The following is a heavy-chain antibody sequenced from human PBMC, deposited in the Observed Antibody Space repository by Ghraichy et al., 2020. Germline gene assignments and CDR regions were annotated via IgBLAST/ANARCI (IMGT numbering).Heavy chain of an antibody. CDR1: GGTFSSYG. CDR2: TFPVLGTS. J-gene: IGHJ4*02. Sequence: SVKVSCKASGGTFSSYGISWVRQAPGQGLEWMGTTFPVLGTSKYAQKLQGRVTITADTSTSTVYMELSSLRSEDTAVYYCARERYYDGSGGSYELYYWGQGPFVTVAS. V-gene: IGHV1-69*04. CDR3: ARERYYDGSGGSYELYY. D-gene: IGHD3-22*01.